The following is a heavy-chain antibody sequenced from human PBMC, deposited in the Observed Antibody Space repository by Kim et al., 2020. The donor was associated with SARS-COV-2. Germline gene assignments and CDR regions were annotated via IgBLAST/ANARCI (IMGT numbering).Heavy chain of an antibody. D-gene: IGHD3-22*01. J-gene: IGHJ4*02. CDR2: IKQDGSEK. Sequence: GGSLRLSCAASGFTFSSYWMSWVRQAPGKGLEWVANIKQDGSEKYYVDSVKGRFTISRDNAKNSLYLQMNSLRAEDTAVYYCARVNGRGVRYDSSGYYWAPKEFDYWGQGTLVTVSS. V-gene: IGHV3-7*03. CDR3: ARVNGRGVRYDSSGYYWAPKEFDY. CDR1: GFTFSSYW.